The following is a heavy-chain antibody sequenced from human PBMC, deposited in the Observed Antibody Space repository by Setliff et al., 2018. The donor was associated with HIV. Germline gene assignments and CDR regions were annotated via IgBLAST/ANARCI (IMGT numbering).Heavy chain of an antibody. CDR2: INPNSGGT. J-gene: IGHJ5*02. CDR3: ARSNLEPTSRLFDP. Sequence: VASVKVSCKASGYTFTGYYMHWVRQAPGQGLEWMGWINPNSGGTTYAQKFQGRVTMTRDTSISTAYMEVSRLRSDDTAVYYCARSNLEPTSRLFDPWGPGTLVTVSS. CDR1: GYTFTGYY. V-gene: IGHV1-2*02. D-gene: IGHD1-1*01.